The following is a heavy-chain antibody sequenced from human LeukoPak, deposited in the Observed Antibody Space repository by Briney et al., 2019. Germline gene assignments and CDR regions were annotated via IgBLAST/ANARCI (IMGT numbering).Heavy chain of an antibody. CDR3: ARAPSNSGYNWFDP. D-gene: IGHD2-2*03. V-gene: IGHV4-59*01. CDR1: GGSISRYY. CDR2: IYYSGGT. Sequence: SETLSLTCTVSGGSISRYYWSWIRQPPGKGLEWIGYIYYSGGTNYNPSLKSRVTISVDTSKSQFSPKLSSVTAADTAVYYCARAPSNSGYNWFDPWGQGTLVTVSS. J-gene: IGHJ5*02.